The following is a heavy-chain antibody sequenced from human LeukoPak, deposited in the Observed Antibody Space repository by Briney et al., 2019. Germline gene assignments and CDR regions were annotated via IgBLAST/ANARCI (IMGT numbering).Heavy chain of an antibody. Sequence: SETLSLTCTVSGGSISSYYWSWVRQPPGKGLEWIGEIYHSGSTNYNPSLKSRVTISVDKSKNQFSLKLSSVTAADTAVYYCARDLIAVAGTGYWGQGTLVTVSS. CDR2: IYHSGST. J-gene: IGHJ4*02. D-gene: IGHD6-19*01. CDR3: ARDLIAVAGTGY. V-gene: IGHV4-4*02. CDR1: GGSISSYY.